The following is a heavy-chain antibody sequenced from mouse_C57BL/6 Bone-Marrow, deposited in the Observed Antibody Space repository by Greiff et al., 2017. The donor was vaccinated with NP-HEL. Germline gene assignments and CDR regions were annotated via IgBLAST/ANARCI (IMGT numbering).Heavy chain of an antibody. D-gene: IGHD2-10*01. Sequence: QVQLQQSGPELVKPGASVKISCKASGYAFSSSWMNWVKQRPGKGLEWIGRIYPGDGDTNYNGKFKGKATRTADKSSSTAYMQLSSLTSEDSAVYFCARTSYYGNYFYWGQGTTLTVSS. V-gene: IGHV1-82*01. J-gene: IGHJ2*01. CDR2: IYPGDGDT. CDR1: GYAFSSSW. CDR3: ARTSYYGNYFY.